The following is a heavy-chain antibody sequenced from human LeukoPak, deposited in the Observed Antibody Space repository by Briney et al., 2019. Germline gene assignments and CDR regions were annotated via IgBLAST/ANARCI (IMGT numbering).Heavy chain of an antibody. CDR3: ARDAVAGVGLNYFDF. J-gene: IGHJ4*02. V-gene: IGHV4-34*01. D-gene: IGHD6-19*01. CDR1: GGSFSGYY. Sequence: SETLSLTCAVYGGSFSGYYWSWIRQPPGKGLEWIGEINHSESTNYNPSLKSRVTISVDTSKKQFSLKLRSVTAADTAVYYCARDAVAGVGLNYFDFWGQGTLVTVSS. CDR2: INHSEST.